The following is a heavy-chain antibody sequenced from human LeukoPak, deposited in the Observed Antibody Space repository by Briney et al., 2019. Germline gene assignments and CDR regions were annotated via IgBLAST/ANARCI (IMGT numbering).Heavy chain of an antibody. V-gene: IGHV4-30-2*01. CDR2: IYHSGST. CDR3: ARATSSSSGEIDY. D-gene: IGHD6-6*01. CDR1: GGSISSGGYY. J-gene: IGHJ4*02. Sequence: PSQALSLTCTVSGGSISSGGYYWSWIRQPPGKGLEWIGYIYHSGSTYYNPSLKSRVTISVDRSKNQFSLKLSSVTAADTAVYYCARATSSSSGEIDYWGQGTLVTVSS.